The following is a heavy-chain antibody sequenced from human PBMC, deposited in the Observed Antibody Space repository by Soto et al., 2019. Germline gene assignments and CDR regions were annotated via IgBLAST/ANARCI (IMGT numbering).Heavy chain of an antibody. V-gene: IGHV5-51*01. J-gene: IGHJ4*02. Sequence: GESLKISCQGSGYSFTAYWIGWVRQMPGKGLEWMGIIYPGDSDTTYSPSFQGQVTISADKSISTAYLQWSSLKASDTAMYYCARSYYGDYKYCFDYWGQGTLVTVSS. D-gene: IGHD4-17*01. CDR1: GYSFTAYW. CDR2: IYPGDSDT. CDR3: ARSYYGDYKYCFDY.